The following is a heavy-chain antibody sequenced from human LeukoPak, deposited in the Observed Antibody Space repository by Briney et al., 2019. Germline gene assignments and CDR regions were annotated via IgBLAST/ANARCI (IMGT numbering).Heavy chain of an antibody. V-gene: IGHV3-23*01. CDR1: GFTFSSYA. CDR2: ISGSGGST. J-gene: IGHJ4*02. D-gene: IGHD3-10*01. Sequence: GGSLRLSCAASGFTFSSYAMSWVRQAPGRGLEWVSGISGSGGSTYYADSVKGRFTISRDNAKNTLYLQMNSLRAEDTAVYYCARDPSITMVRGVAPDYWGQGTLVTVSS. CDR3: ARDPSITMVRGVAPDY.